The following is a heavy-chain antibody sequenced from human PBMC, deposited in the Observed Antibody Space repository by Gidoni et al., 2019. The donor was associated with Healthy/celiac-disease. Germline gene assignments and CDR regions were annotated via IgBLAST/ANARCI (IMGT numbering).Heavy chain of an antibody. V-gene: IGHV3-23*01. J-gene: IGHJ4*02. CDR2: ISGSGGST. CDR3: AKASANLRFLETPYFDY. D-gene: IGHD3-3*01. Sequence: EVQLLESGGGLVQPGGSLRLSCAASGFTFSSYAMSWVRQAPGKGLEWVSAISGSGGSTYYADSVKGRFTISRDNSKNTLYLQMNSLRAEDTAVYYCAKASANLRFLETPYFDYWGQGTLVTVSS. CDR1: GFTFSSYA.